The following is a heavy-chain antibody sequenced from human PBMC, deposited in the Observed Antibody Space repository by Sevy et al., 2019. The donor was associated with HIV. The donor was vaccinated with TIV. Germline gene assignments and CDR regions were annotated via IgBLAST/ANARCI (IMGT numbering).Heavy chain of an antibody. D-gene: IGHD4-17*01. CDR3: AAGTRVTQSPTYFYHEMDV. CDR1: GFDFLAST. CDR2: IQVATTNT. V-gene: IGHV1-58*01. J-gene: IGHJ6*02. Sequence: ASVKVSCKASGFDFLASTVQWVRRPRGLPLEWMGWIQVATTNTKSPQQLHKRVTLTRDMSTDTAYMELTSLTPDDTAVYYCAAGTRVTQSPTYFYHEMDVWGQGTTVTVSS.